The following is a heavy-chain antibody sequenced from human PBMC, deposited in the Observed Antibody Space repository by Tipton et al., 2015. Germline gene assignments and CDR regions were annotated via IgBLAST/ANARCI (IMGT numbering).Heavy chain of an antibody. J-gene: IGHJ6*02. D-gene: IGHD2-15*01. CDR2: INKDVAEK. CDR1: GFEFSSYR. V-gene: IGHV3-7*01. CDR3: ARFDCSGGNCYSDGMDV. Sequence: SLRLSCSASGFEFSSYRMSWVRQAPGKGLEWVAYINKDVAEKSYGDSVKGRFTISRDNAKKSLFLQMDSLRAEDTAVYYCARFDCSGGNCYSDGMDVWGQGTTVTVSS.